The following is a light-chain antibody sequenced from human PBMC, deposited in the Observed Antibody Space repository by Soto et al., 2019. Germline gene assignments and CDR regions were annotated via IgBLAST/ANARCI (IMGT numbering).Light chain of an antibody. V-gene: IGKV1-5*03. CDR2: KAS. CDR1: QTISSW. J-gene: IGKJ1*01. Sequence: DIPMTQSPSTLSGSVGDRVTITCRASQTISSWLAWYQQKPGKAPNLLIYKASTLKSGVPSRFSGSGSGTEFTITISSLQPDDFATYYSEAFGQGTKLDIK. CDR3: EA.